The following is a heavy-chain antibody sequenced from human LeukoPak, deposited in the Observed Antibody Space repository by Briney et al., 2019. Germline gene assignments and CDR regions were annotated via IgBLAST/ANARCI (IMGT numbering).Heavy chain of an antibody. V-gene: IGHV3-30-3*01. D-gene: IGHD5-12*01. CDR2: ISDDGNKK. CDR1: GFTFSSYT. CDR3: ATLTVASLTDYYFDY. Sequence: GGSLRLSCAASGFTFSSYTMHWVRQAPGKGLEWVAAISDDGNKKYSADSVKGRFTISRDNSKNTLYLQLNSLRGEDTAVHYCATLTVASLTDYYFDYWGQGTLVTVSS. J-gene: IGHJ4*02.